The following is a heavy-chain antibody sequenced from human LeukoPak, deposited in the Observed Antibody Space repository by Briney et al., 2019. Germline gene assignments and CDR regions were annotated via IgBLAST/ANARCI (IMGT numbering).Heavy chain of an antibody. CDR1: GFTFNSYA. CDR2: IGTNGIST. J-gene: IGHJ4*02. Sequence: GGSLRLSCSASGFTFNSYAIHWVRQAPGKGLEYVSSIGTNGISTYYADSVTGRFTISRDNSKNSLYLQMSSLRAEDTAVYYCVKGQEVVYAPTFDYWGKGTLVTVPS. V-gene: IGHV3-64D*09. D-gene: IGHD2-8*02. CDR3: VKGQEVVYAPTFDY.